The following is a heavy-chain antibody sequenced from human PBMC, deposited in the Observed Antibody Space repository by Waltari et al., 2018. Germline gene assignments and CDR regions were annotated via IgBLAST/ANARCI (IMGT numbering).Heavy chain of an antibody. V-gene: IGHV3-21*01. Sequence: EVQLVESGGGLVKPGGSLRLSCAASGFTFSSYSMNWVRQAPGKGLEWVSSISSSSSYIYYADSVKGRFTISRDNAKNSLYLQMNSLRAEDTAVYYCARDKYDFWSGYFPNWFDPWGQGTLVTVSS. D-gene: IGHD3-3*01. CDR3: ARDKYDFWSGYFPNWFDP. CDR2: ISSSSSYI. CDR1: GFTFSSYS. J-gene: IGHJ5*02.